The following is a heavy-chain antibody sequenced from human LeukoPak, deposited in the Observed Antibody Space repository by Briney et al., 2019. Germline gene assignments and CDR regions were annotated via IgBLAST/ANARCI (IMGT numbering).Heavy chain of an antibody. J-gene: IGHJ4*02. Sequence: GGSLRLSCAASGFTFSSYAMSWVRQAPGKGLERVSAISCSGGSTYYADSVKGRFTISRDNSKNTLYLQMNSLRAEDTAVYYCAKDSGVLVALYFDGWGKRTLVSVSS. CDR2: ISCSGGST. CDR1: GFTFSSYA. CDR3: AKDSGVLVALYFDG. D-gene: IGHD3-10*01. V-gene: IGHV3-23*01.